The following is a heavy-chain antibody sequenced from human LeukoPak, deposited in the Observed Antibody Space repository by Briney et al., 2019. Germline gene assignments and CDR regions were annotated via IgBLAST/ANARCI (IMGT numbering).Heavy chain of an antibody. CDR1: GDPISGFY. V-gene: IGHV4-59*08. CDR2: TYYSAST. Sequence: SETLSLTCTVSGDPISGFYWAWIRQPPGRGLEWIGYTYYSASTNYNPSLKSRGTISVDTSKNQFSLKLSSVTAADTAVYYCARQSTAMGTFDYWGQGTLVPVSS. D-gene: IGHD5-18*01. CDR3: ARQSTAMGTFDY. J-gene: IGHJ4*02.